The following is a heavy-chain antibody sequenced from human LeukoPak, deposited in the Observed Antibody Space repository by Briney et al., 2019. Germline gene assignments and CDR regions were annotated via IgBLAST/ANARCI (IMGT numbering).Heavy chain of an antibody. D-gene: IGHD3-22*01. CDR3: ARVKRYYYDSSGYYYFDY. V-gene: IGHV1-8*01. J-gene: IGHJ4*02. CDR2: MNPNSGNT. CDR1: GYTFTSYD. Sequence: ASVKVSCKASGYTFTSYDINWMRQATGQGLEWMGWMNPNSGNTGYAQKFQGRVTMTRNTSISTAYMELSSLRSKDTAVYYCARVKRYYYDSSGYYYFDYWGQGTLVTVSS.